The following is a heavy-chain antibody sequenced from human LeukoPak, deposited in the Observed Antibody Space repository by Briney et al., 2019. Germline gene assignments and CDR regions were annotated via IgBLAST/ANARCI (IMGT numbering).Heavy chain of an antibody. CDR1: GGSFSGYY. CDR2: INHSGST. Sequence: PSETLSLTCAVYGGSFSGYYWSWIRQPPGKGLEWIGEINHSGSTNYNPSLKSRVTISVDTSKNQFSLKLSSVTAADTAVYYCARDEYSSGCFDPWGQGTLVTVSS. CDR3: ARDEYSSGCFDP. D-gene: IGHD6-19*01. V-gene: IGHV4-34*01. J-gene: IGHJ5*02.